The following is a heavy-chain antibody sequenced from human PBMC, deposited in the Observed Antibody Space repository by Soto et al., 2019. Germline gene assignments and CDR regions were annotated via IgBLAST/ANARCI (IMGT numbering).Heavy chain of an antibody. CDR3: ARDKTYYYGSGSPNFDY. CDR2: ISAYNGNT. CDR1: GYTFTSYG. Sequence: EASVKVSCKASGYTFTSYGISWVRQAPGQGLEWMGWISAYNGNTNYAQKLQGRVTMTTDTSTSTAYMELRSLRSDDTAVYYCARDKTYYYGSGSPNFDYWGQGTLVTAPQ. J-gene: IGHJ4*02. D-gene: IGHD3-10*01. V-gene: IGHV1-18*01.